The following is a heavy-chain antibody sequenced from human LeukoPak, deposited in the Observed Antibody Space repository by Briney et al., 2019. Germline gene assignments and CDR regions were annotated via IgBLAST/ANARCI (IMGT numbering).Heavy chain of an antibody. CDR2: ISSEGKDR. J-gene: IGHJ6*03. CDR1: GFTFSNSA. D-gene: IGHD6-19*01. Sequence: PGGSLRLSCAASGFTFSNSAIHWVRQAPGKGLEWVSFISSEGKDRNYVESVKGRFIISRDNSKNTMDLQMNSLRPEDTAVYYCARQASALQYYYNYMDVWGKGTTVIVSS. CDR3: ARQASALQYYYNYMDV. V-gene: IGHV3-30*01.